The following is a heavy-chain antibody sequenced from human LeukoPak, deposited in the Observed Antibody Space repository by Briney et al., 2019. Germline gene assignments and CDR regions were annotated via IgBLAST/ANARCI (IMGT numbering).Heavy chain of an antibody. V-gene: IGHV3-64*01. J-gene: IGHJ4*02. CDR1: GFTFSSYA. D-gene: IGHD3-22*01. CDR3: ARGHYDSSGYYLDY. CDR2: ISSNGGST. Sequence: PGGSLRLSCAASGFTFSSYAMHWVRQAPGKGLEYVSAISSNGGSTYYANSVKGRFTISRDNSKNTLYLQMGSLRAEDMAVYYCARGHYDSSGYYLDYWGQGTLVTVSS.